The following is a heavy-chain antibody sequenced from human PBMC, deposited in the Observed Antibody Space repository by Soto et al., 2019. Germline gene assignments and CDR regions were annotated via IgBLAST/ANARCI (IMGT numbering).Heavy chain of an antibody. J-gene: IGHJ4*02. Sequence: QVQLVQSGAEVKKPGSSVKVSCKASGGTFSRYAISWVRQAPGQGLEWMGGIIPMFGKANYAQKFHGRVTITADESTSTGYMELRSLISEDTAVYYCARDGTLYDTSGYYYLYWGQGTLVTVSS. V-gene: IGHV1-69*01. D-gene: IGHD3-22*01. CDR2: IIPMFGKA. CDR1: GGTFSRYA. CDR3: ARDGTLYDTSGYYYLY.